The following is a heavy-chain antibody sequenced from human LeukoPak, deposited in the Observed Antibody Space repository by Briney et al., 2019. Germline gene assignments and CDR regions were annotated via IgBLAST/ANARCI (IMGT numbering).Heavy chain of an antibody. D-gene: IGHD3-10*01. Sequence: ASVKVSCKASGYTFTGYYMHWVRQAPGQGLEWMGWINPNRGGTNYAQKFQGRVTMTRDTSISTAYMELSRLRSDDTAVYYCARVTMVRGVSNWFDPWGQGTLVTVSS. CDR3: ARVTMVRGVSNWFDP. V-gene: IGHV1-2*02. J-gene: IGHJ5*02. CDR1: GYTFTGYY. CDR2: INPNRGGT.